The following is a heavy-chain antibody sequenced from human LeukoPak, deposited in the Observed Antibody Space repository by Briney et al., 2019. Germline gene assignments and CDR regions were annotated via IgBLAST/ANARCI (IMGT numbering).Heavy chain of an antibody. D-gene: IGHD3-22*01. J-gene: IGHJ4*01. CDR2: IKSKTDGGTT. CDR3: TTVGIWKIITGEDH. Sequence: TGGSLRLSCAVFGSGFPFSNAWMSWVRQAPGKGLEWVGRIKSKTDGGTTDYAAPVKGRFTILRDDSKNTLYLQMNSLKTEDTAVYYCTTVGIWKIITGEDHWGQEPWSPSPQ. CDR1: GFPFSNAW. V-gene: IGHV3-15*01.